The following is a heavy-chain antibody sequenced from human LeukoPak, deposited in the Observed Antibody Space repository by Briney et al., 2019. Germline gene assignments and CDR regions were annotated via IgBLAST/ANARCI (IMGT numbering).Heavy chain of an antibody. CDR2: IVVGSGNT. CDR1: GFTXTSSA. V-gene: IGHV1-58*01. D-gene: IGHD4-17*01. J-gene: IGHJ4*02. CDR3: AADPYDYGDYVLGY. Sequence: GTSVKVSCKASGFTXTSSAVQWVRQARGQRLEWIGWIVVGSGNTNYAQKFQERVTITRDMSTSTAYMELSSLRSEDTAVYYCAADPYDYGDYVLGYWGQGTLVTVSS.